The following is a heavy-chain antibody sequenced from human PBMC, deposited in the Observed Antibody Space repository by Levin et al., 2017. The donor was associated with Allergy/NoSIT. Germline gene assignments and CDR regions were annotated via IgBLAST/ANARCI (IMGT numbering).Heavy chain of an antibody. CDR2: IWYDGSNK. J-gene: IGHJ3*02. V-gene: IGHV3-33*01. D-gene: IGHD4-17*01. Sequence: GGSLRLSCAASGFTFSSYGMHWVRQAPGKGLEWVAVIWYDGSNKYYADSVKGRFTISRDNSKNTLYLQMNSLRAEDTAVYYCARLGPDFHDYGDYEGVRAFDIWGQGTMVTVSS. CDR3: ARLGPDFHDYGDYEGVRAFDI. CDR1: GFTFSSYG.